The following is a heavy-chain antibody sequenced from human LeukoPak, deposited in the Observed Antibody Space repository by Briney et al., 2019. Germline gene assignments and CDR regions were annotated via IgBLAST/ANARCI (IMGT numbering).Heavy chain of an antibody. V-gene: IGHV4-4*07. CDR3: AREGTSGGLNWLDP. J-gene: IGHJ5*02. D-gene: IGHD3-10*01. Sequence: PSETLSHTCTVSGGSISSYYWSWIRQPAGKGLEWIGRIYTSGSTNYNPSLKSRVTMSVDTSKNQFSLRLSSVNAADTAVYFCAREGTSGGLNWLDPWGQGTLVTVSS. CDR1: GGSISSYY. CDR2: IYTSGST.